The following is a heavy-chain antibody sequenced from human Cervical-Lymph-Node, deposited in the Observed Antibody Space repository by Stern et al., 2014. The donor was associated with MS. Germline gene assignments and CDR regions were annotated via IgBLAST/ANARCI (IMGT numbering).Heavy chain of an antibody. J-gene: IGHJ4*02. CDR2: LSPDNGNT. CDR3: ATDVGDDIIHY. Sequence: QVQLVQSGAEVKKPGASVSVSCKASRYTFSTSTIYWVRQAPGQRLEVMGWLSPDNGNTRYSQKFQGRVTFTRDTSASTAYMQVSGLRSDDTAVYYCATDVGDDIIHYWGQGTLVTVSS. CDR1: RYTFSTST. D-gene: IGHD1-26*01. V-gene: IGHV1-3*01.